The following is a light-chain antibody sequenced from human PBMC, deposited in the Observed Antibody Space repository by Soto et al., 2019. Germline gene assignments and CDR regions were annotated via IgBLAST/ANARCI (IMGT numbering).Light chain of an antibody. J-gene: IGLJ2*01. CDR3: CSYAGPGVV. V-gene: IGLV2-23*01. CDR1: SGDVGSYNL. CDR2: EGS. Sequence: QSALTQPASVSGSPGQSITISCTGTSGDVGSYNLVSWYQQHPGKAPKLMIYEGSKRPSGVSNRFSGSKSGNTASLTISGLQAEDEADYYYCSYAGPGVVFGGGTKLTVL.